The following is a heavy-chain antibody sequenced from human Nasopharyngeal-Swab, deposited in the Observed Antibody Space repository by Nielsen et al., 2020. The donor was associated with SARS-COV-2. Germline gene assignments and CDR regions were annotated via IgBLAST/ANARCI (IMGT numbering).Heavy chain of an antibody. CDR2: INPSGGST. J-gene: IGHJ2*01. CDR3: ARELHSSGWGTPHWYFDL. V-gene: IGHV1-46*01. Sequence: WVRQAPGQGLEGMGIINPSGGSTSYEQKFQGRVTMTRDTSTSTVYMELSSLRSEDTAVYYCARELHSSGWGTPHWYFDLWGRGTLVTVSS. D-gene: IGHD6-19*01.